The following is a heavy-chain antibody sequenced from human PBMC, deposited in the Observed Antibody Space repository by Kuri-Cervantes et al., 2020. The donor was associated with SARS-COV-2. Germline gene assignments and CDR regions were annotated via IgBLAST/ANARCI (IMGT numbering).Heavy chain of an antibody. CDR1: GFTFSDYY. CDR3: ASGGVGITVDY. V-gene: IGHV3-11*06. CDR2: ISSSSSYT. J-gene: IGHJ4*02. D-gene: IGHD3-3*01. Sequence: GGSLRLSCAASGFTFSDYYMSWIRQAPGKGLEWVSYISSSSSYTNYADSVKGRFTISRDNAKNSLYLQMNSLRAEDTAVYYCASGGVGITVDYWGQGTLVTVSS.